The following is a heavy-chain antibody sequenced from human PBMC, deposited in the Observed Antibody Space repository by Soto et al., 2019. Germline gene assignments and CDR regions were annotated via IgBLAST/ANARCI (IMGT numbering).Heavy chain of an antibody. J-gene: IGHJ3*02. Sequence: QVQLVQSGAEVKKPGASVKVSCKASGYTFTTYAMHWVRQAPGQRLEWMGWINAGNGNTKYSQSFQGRVSITRDTSASTAYIELSSLRSEDTAVYYCAREPSRITVVRGVIIQKSDAFDIWGQGTMVTVSS. CDR1: GYTFTTYA. D-gene: IGHD3-10*01. CDR2: INAGNGNT. CDR3: AREPSRITVVRGVIIQKSDAFDI. V-gene: IGHV1-3*01.